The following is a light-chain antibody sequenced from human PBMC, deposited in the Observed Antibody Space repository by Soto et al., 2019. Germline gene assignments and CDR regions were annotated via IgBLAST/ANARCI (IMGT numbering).Light chain of an antibody. CDR1: SSNIGSYT. CDR3: TSWDDSLNAVV. CDR2: NNN. J-gene: IGLJ2*01. Sequence: QSVLTQPPSASGTPGQRVTISCSGSSSNIGSYTVNWYQQLPGTAPKLLIYNNNHRPSGGPARCSGSKSGTSASLAISGLQSDDEAHYYCTSWDDSLNAVVFGGGTKLTVL. V-gene: IGLV1-44*01.